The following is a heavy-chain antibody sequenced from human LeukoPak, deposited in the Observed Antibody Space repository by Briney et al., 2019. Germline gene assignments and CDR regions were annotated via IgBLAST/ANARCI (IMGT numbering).Heavy chain of an antibody. J-gene: IGHJ4*02. Sequence: ASVKVSCKASGYTFLSYLITWGRKAPGQGLEWMDWFSAYNGNTNYAQKFQDIVTMTTDTSTSTAYMELRSLRSDDTAVYYCARVPRRGGWLYSFDYWGQGTLVTVSS. CDR3: ARVPRRGGWLYSFDY. CDR2: FSAYNGNT. CDR1: GYTFLSYL. D-gene: IGHD6-19*01. V-gene: IGHV1-18*01.